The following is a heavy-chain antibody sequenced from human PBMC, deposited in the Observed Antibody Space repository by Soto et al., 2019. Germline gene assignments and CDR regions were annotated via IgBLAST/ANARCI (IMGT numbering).Heavy chain of an antibody. CDR3: ARDFPFGGGGITHDRVY. CDR2: ISSSSSYI. V-gene: IGHV3-21*01. D-gene: IGHD2-15*01. Sequence: GGSLRLSCAASGFTFSSYSMNWVRQAPGKGLEWVSSISSSSSYIYYADSVKGRFTISRDNAKNSLYLQMNSLRAEDTAVYYCARDFPFGGGGITHDRVYWGQGTLVTVSS. J-gene: IGHJ4*02. CDR1: GFTFSSYS.